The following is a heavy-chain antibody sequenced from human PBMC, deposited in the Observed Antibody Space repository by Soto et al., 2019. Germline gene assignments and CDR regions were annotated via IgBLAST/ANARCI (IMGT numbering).Heavy chain of an antibody. CDR1: RYIRTSYS. CDR3: AEYGVGSSGWYGY. Sequence: SEQASCMTSRYIRTSYSINWVRQSPAQGRAWVGLTSAYSCSTNYVRSLQGRITMTTDTSTSTVYMELRSLRSDDTAVYYCAEYGVGSSGWYGYWGQGTLVTVSS. V-gene: IGHV1-18*04. CDR2: TSAYSCST. J-gene: IGHJ4*02. D-gene: IGHD6-19*01.